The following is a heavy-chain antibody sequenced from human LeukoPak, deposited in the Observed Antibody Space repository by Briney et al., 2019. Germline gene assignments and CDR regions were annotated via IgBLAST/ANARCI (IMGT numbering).Heavy chain of an antibody. CDR3: ARNDFWSGYTFDY. D-gene: IGHD3-3*01. J-gene: IGHJ4*02. CDR2: IYYSGST. Sequence: SETLSLTCAVYGGSFSGYYWSWIRQPPGKGLEWIGYIYYSGSTNYNPSLKSRVTISVDTSKNQFSLKLSSVTAADTAVYYCARNDFWSGYTFDYWGQGTLVTVSS. CDR1: GGSFSGYY. V-gene: IGHV4-59*01.